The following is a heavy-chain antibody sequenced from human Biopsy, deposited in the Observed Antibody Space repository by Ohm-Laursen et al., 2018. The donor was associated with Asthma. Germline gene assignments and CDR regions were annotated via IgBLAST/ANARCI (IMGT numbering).Heavy chain of an antibody. CDR3: ARSDCGSGGYCYIPFYF. Sequence: SLRLSCAAPGFTFSSYGMHWVRQAPGKGLEWVALISNDGSSKYYADSVKGRFTISRDISKNTLYLQMNSLRAEDAAVYYCARSDCGSGGYCYIPFYFWGQGTLVTVSS. D-gene: IGHD2-21*02. CDR2: ISNDGSSK. J-gene: IGHJ4*02. V-gene: IGHV3-30*03. CDR1: GFTFSSYG.